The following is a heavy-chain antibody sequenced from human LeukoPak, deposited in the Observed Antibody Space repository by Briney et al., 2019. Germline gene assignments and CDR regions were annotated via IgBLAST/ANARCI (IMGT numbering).Heavy chain of an antibody. CDR3: ARTSGAGSTFDY. CDR1: GFIFSTYW. V-gene: IGHV3-7*01. Sequence: PGGSLRLSCSAPGFIFSTYWMSWVRQAPGKGLEWVANIKQDGSEKHYVDSVKGRFTISRDNAKNSLYLQMNSLRVEDTAVYYCARTSGAGSTFDYWGQGTLVTVSS. CDR2: IKQDGSEK. D-gene: IGHD1-1*01. J-gene: IGHJ4*02.